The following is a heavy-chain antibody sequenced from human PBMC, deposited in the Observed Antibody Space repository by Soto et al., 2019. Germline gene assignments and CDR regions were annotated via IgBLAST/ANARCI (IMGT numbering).Heavy chain of an antibody. J-gene: IGHJ4*01. CDR2: IYHSGST. CDR1: GGSISSYY. Sequence: SETLSLTCPVSGGSISSYYWSWIRQPPGKGLEWIGYIYHSGSTYYNPSLKSRVTISVDRSKNQFSLKLSSVTAADTAWYYCDRGMRIKLDYYGQGTLVTVSS. V-gene: IGHV4-30-2*01. CDR3: DRGMRIKLDY.